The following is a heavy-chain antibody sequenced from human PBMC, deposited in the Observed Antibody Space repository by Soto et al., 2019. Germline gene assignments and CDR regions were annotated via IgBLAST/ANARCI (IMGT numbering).Heavy chain of an antibody. J-gene: IGHJ4*02. V-gene: IGHV1-2*02. CDR3: ARDWYGSGSYAIGY. D-gene: IGHD3-10*01. Sequence: GASVKVSCKASGYTFTGYYMHWVRQAPGQGLEWMGWINPNSGGTNYAQKFQGRVTMTRDTSISTAYMELSRLRSDDTAVYYCARDWYGSGSYAIGYWGQGTMVTVYS. CDR1: GYTFTGYY. CDR2: INPNSGGT.